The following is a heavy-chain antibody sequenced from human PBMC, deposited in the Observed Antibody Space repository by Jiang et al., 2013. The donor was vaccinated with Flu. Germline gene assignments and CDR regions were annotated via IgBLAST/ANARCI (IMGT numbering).Heavy chain of an antibody. V-gene: IGHV5-51*01. CDR1: GYSFTTYW. CDR2: IYPGDSDT. J-gene: IGHJ3*02. Sequence: LKISCKGSGYSFTTYWIGWVRQMPGKGLEWMGIIYPGDSDTRYSPSFQGQVTISADKSITTAYLQWSSLKASDTAMYYCARGRRAYSGAWGDAFDIWGQGTMVTVSS. CDR3: ARGRRAYSGAWGDAFDI. D-gene: IGHD6-19*01.